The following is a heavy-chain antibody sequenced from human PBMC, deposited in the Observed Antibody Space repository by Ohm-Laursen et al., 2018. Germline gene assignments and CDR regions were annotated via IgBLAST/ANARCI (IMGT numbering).Heavy chain of an antibody. CDR2: INPNSGGT. V-gene: IGHV1-2*02. CDR3: ARGHYYDSRYFDY. Sequence: ASVKVSCKASGYTFTGSYMHWVRQAPGQGLEWMGWINPNSGGTNYAQKFQGRVTMTRDTSISTAYMELSRLRSDDTAVYYCARGHYYDSRYFDYWGQGTLVTVSS. D-gene: IGHD3-22*01. CDR1: GYTFTGSY. J-gene: IGHJ4*02.